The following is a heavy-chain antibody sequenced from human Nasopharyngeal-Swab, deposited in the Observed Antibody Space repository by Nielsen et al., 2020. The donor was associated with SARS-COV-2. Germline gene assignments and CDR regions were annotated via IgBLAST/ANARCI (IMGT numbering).Heavy chain of an antibody. D-gene: IGHD1-26*01. Sequence: ASVKVSCKASGYTFTSYYMHWVRQAPGQGLEWMGIINPSGGSTSYAQKFQGRVTMTRDTSTSTVYMELSSLRSEDTAVYYCARDLGGSYQYYYYDMDVWGQGTTVTVSS. J-gene: IGHJ6*02. CDR2: INPSGGST. V-gene: IGHV1-46*01. CDR3: ARDLGGSYQYYYYDMDV. CDR1: GYTFTSYY.